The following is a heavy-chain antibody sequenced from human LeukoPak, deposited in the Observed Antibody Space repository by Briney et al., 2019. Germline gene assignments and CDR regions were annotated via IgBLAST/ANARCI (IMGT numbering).Heavy chain of an antibody. CDR2: ISIYNGHT. Sequence: PSVKVSRNASGYTFSNYGISWVRHAPGQGLEWMGCISIYNGHTKYAPTFEGRVTMTTDTSTTTTYMEFRGLSSDDRALYYRARGDGSTWYPAFWGQGTLVTVSS. V-gene: IGHV1-18*01. D-gene: IGHD6-13*01. CDR3: ARGDGSTWYPAF. CDR1: GYTFSNYG. J-gene: IGHJ4*02.